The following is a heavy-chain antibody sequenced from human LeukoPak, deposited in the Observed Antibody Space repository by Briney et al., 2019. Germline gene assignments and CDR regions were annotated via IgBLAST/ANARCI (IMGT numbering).Heavy chain of an antibody. CDR1: GFTFSSYT. D-gene: IGHD3-22*01. V-gene: IGHV3-23*01. Sequence: PGGSLRLSCVGSGFTFSSYTMTWVRQAPGKGLEWVSAISGSGGSTYYADSVKGRFTISRDNSKHTLYLQMNSLRAEDTAVYYCAKGCDSSGYLYYYGMDVWGQGTTVTVSS. CDR2: ISGSGGST. J-gene: IGHJ6*02. CDR3: AKGCDSSGYLYYYGMDV.